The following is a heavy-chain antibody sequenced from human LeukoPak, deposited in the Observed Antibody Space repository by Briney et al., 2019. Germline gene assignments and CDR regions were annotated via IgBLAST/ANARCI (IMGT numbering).Heavy chain of an antibody. CDR2: IYYSGST. CDR1: GGSISSSSYY. CDR3: ARGTAVAGT. J-gene: IGHJ5*02. V-gene: IGHV4-39*07. D-gene: IGHD6-19*01. Sequence: SETLSLTCTVSGGSISSSSYYWGWIRQPPGKGLEWIGSIYYSGSTYYNPSLKSRVTISVDTSKNQFSLKLSSVTAADTAVYYCARGTAVAGTWGQGTLVTVSS.